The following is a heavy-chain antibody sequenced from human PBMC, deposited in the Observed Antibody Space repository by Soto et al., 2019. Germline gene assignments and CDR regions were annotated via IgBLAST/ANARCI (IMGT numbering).Heavy chain of an antibody. CDR1: GGSIGSYY. CDR2: IYYSGST. J-gene: IGHJ4*02. CDR3: ARHGGGRYSSSSEFDY. V-gene: IGHV4-59*08. Sequence: SXTVSLTCIVSGGSIGSYYWSWIRQPPWKGLEWIGYIYYSGSTNYNPSLKSRVTISVDTSKNQFSLKLSSVTAADTAVYYCARHGGGRYSSSSEFDYWGQGTLVTVSS. D-gene: IGHD6-6*01.